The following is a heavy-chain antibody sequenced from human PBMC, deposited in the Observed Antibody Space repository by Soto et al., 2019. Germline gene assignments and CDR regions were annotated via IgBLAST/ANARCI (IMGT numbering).Heavy chain of an antibody. V-gene: IGHV3-74*01. CDR1: GFIFSMYW. CDR3: TRGPRPTSIGTGAF. Sequence: PGGSLRLSCETSGFIFSMYWMHWVRQVPGKPPQWVARIPDDGSTTYYAASVERRFTISSDNAKNALYMQMTSLRADDTDVYYCTRGPRPTSIGTGAFWGQGTLVTFSS. J-gene: IGHJ4*02. CDR2: IPDDGSTT. D-gene: IGHD3-10*01.